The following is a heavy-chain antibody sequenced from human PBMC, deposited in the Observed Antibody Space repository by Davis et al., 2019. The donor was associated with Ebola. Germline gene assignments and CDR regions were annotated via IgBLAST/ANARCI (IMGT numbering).Heavy chain of an antibody. Sequence: PSETLSLTCTVSGGSISSSSYYWSWIRQHPGKGLEWIGYIYYSGSTNYNPSLKSRVTISVDTSKNQFSLKLSSVTAADTAVYYCARETVGATDFDYWGQGTLVTVSS. CDR3: ARETVGATDFDY. V-gene: IGHV4-30-4*08. D-gene: IGHD1-26*01. CDR2: IYYSGST. CDR1: GGSISSSSYY. J-gene: IGHJ4*02.